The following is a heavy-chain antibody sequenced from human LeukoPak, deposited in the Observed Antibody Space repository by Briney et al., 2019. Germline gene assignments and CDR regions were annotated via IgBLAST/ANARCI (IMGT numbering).Heavy chain of an antibody. CDR1: GGSISSGGYY. CDR2: IYYSGST. V-gene: IGHV4-31*03. D-gene: IGHD6-19*01. Sequence: SETLSLTCTVSGGSISSGGYYWSWIRQHPGKGLEWIGYIYYSGSTYYNPSLKSRVTISVDTSKNQFCLKLSSVTAADTAVYYCAREEAVAGTVYWGQGTLVTVSS. J-gene: IGHJ4*02. CDR3: AREEAVAGTVY.